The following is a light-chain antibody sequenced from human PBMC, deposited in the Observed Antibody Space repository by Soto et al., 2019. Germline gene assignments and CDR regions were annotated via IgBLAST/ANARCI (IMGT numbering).Light chain of an antibody. CDR1: QSVSSD. CDR3: QQYGSSQET. CDR2: DAS. J-gene: IGKJ1*01. Sequence: EIVMTQSPATLSVSPGERATLSCRASQSVSSDLAWYHQKPGQAPRLLIYDASNRATGIPARFSGSGSGTDFTLTISSLEPEDFAVYYCQQYGSSQETFGQGTKVDIK. V-gene: IGKV3D-15*01.